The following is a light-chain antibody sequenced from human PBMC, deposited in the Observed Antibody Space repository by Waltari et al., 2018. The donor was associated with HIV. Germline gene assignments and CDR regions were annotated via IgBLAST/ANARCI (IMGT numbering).Light chain of an antibody. V-gene: IGLV3-25*03. CDR1: ALTKQY. CDR3: QSADNSGTYDVV. Sequence: SYDLTQPPSVSVSPGQTARITCSGAALTKQYVYWYQQKPGQAPVLVISKDNERPSGIPSRFSCFSSGTTVTLTISGGQAEDEADYYCQSADNSGTYDVVFGGGTKLTVL. CDR2: KDN. J-gene: IGLJ2*01.